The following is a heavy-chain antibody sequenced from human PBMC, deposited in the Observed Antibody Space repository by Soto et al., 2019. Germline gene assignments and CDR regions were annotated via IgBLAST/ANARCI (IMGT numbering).Heavy chain of an antibody. CDR2: IYYSGST. CDR1: GGSISSYY. Sequence: PSETLSLTCTVSGGSISSYYWSWIRQPPGKGLEWIGYIYYSGSTNYNPSLKSRVTISVDTSKNQFSLKLSSVTAADTAVYYCARENYDFWSGYYPEYYYGMDVWGQGTTVTVSS. CDR3: ARENYDFWSGYYPEYYYGMDV. D-gene: IGHD3-3*01. J-gene: IGHJ6*02. V-gene: IGHV4-59*01.